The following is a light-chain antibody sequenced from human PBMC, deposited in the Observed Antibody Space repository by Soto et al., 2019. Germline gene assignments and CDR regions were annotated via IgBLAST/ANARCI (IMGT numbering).Light chain of an antibody. CDR2: YAS. V-gene: IGKV3-15*01. Sequence: EIVMTQSPATLSVSPGEGATLSCKASQNVYNNLAWYQQRPGQPPRLLIYYASTRATGISARFSGSGYGTEFTLTISSLQSEDFAVYFRQQCRNWPLTFGGGTKVDIK. CDR1: QNVYNN. J-gene: IGKJ4*01. CDR3: QQCRNWPLT.